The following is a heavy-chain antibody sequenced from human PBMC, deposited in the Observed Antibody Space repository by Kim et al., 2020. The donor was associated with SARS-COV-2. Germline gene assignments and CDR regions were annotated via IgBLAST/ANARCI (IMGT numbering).Heavy chain of an antibody. CDR3: AKEVYSGYDRTPYYFDY. J-gene: IGHJ4*02. CDR2: ISGSGGST. D-gene: IGHD5-12*01. Sequence: GGSLRLSCAASGFTFSSYAMSWVRQAPGKGLEWVSAISGSGGSTYYADSVKGRFTISRDNSKNTLYLQMNSLRAEDTAVYYCAKEVYSGYDRTPYYFDYWGQGSLVTVSS. CDR1: GFTFSSYA. V-gene: IGHV3-23*01.